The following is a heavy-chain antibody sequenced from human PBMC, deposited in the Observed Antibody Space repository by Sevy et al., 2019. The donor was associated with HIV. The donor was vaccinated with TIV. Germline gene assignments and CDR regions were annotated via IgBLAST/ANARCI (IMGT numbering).Heavy chain of an antibody. J-gene: IGHJ4*02. CDR3: AGENAWGRGYS. CDR1: GGSITSLY. V-gene: IGHV4-59*08. D-gene: IGHD1-26*01. Sequence: SETLSLTCTVSGGSITSLYWNWIRQPPGKGLEWIANINYNGHINYNPSLKSRVTLSLDTSKHQFSLRLSSETAADTAMYYCAGENAWGRGYSWGQGTLVTVSS. CDR2: INYNGHI.